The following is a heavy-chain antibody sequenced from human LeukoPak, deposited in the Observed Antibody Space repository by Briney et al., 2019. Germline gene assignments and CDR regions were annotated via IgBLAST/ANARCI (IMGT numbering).Heavy chain of an antibody. CDR3: ARDVGATPGYFDY. V-gene: IGHV4-39*07. CDR2: IYYSGST. D-gene: IGHD1-26*01. J-gene: IGHJ4*02. CDR1: GGSISSSSYY. Sequence: SETLSLTCTVSGGSISSSSYYWGWIRQPPGKGLEWIGSIYYSGSTYYNPSLKSRVTISVDTSKNQFSLKLSSVTAADTAVYYCARDVGATPGYFDYWGQGTLVAVSS.